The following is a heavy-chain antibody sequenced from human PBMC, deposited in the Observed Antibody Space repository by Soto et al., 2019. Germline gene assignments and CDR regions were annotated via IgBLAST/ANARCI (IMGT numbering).Heavy chain of an antibody. V-gene: IGHV3-49*04. Sequence: EVQLVESGGGLVQPGRSLRLSCTTFGFTFGDYAMSWVRQAPGKGLESVGFIRSKAFGETTEYAASVRGRFTVSRDDSKSIAYLQMNSLTTEDTAVYYCTRDPRYSYGYQAFYAMDVWGQGTTVIVSS. CDR1: GFTFGDYA. CDR3: TRDPRYSYGYQAFYAMDV. D-gene: IGHD5-18*01. J-gene: IGHJ6*02. CDR2: IRSKAFGETT.